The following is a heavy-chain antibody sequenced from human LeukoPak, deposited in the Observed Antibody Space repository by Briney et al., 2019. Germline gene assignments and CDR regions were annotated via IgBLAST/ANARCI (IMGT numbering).Heavy chain of an antibody. CDR1: GFTFDDYA. Sequence: GGSLRLSCTASGFTFDDYAMHWVRHAPGKGLEWVSGIGWNSGSIDYAGSVRGRFTISRDNANNSLFLHMSSLSAEDTALYYCAKGTGKYWTYFDNWGQGTLVTVSS. D-gene: IGHD1-1*01. CDR3: AKGTGKYWTYFDN. V-gene: IGHV3-9*01. J-gene: IGHJ4*02. CDR2: IGWNSGSI.